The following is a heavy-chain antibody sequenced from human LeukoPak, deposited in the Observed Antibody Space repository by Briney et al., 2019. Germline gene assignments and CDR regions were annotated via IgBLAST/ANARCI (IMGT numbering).Heavy chain of an antibody. D-gene: IGHD1-14*01. Sequence: GASVKVSCKASGGTFSSYAISWVRQAPGQGLEWMGGIIPIFGTANYAQKFQGRVTITADESTSTAYMELSSLRSEDTAVYYCASINASLGGRRDHYYYYMDVWGKGTTVTVSS. V-gene: IGHV1-69*13. CDR1: GGTFSSYA. CDR3: ASINASLGGRRDHYYYYMDV. J-gene: IGHJ6*03. CDR2: IIPIFGTA.